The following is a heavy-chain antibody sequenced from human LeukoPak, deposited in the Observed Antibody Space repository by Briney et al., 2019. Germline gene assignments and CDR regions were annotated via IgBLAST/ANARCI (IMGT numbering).Heavy chain of an antibody. Sequence: GASVKVSCKASGYIFSSYGISWVRQAPGQGLEWMGWISAYNGNTNYAQKVQGRVTMTTETSTSTAYMELRSLRSDDTAVYYCARAAMLRGVSNWFDPWGQGTLVTVSS. CDR1: GYIFSSYG. CDR3: ARAAMLRGVSNWFDP. J-gene: IGHJ5*02. D-gene: IGHD3-10*01. V-gene: IGHV1-18*01. CDR2: ISAYNGNT.